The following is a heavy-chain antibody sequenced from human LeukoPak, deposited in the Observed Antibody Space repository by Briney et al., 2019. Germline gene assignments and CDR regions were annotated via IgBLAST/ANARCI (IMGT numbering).Heavy chain of an antibody. Sequence: GGSLRLSCAASGFTFSSYAMSWVRQAPGKGLEWVSAISGSGGSTYYADSVKGRFTISRDNSKNTLYLQMNSLRAEDTAVYYCAKDRASMIGVIRTAPRGTFDYWGQGTLVTVSS. CDR3: AKDRASMIGVIRTAPRGTFDY. D-gene: IGHD3-22*01. CDR2: ISGSGGST. V-gene: IGHV3-23*01. CDR1: GFTFSSYA. J-gene: IGHJ4*02.